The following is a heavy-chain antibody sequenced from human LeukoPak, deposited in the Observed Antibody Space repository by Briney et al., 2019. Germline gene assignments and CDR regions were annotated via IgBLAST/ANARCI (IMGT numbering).Heavy chain of an antibody. Sequence: GGSLRLSSAASGFTFSSYGMHWVRQAPGKGLEWVAVISYDGSNKYYADSVKGRFTISRDNSKNTLYLQMNSLRAEDTAVYYCARRSAGHFDYWGQGTLVTVSP. V-gene: IGHV3-30*03. CDR3: ARRSAGHFDY. J-gene: IGHJ4*02. CDR2: ISYDGSNK. D-gene: IGHD6-13*01. CDR1: GFTFSSYG.